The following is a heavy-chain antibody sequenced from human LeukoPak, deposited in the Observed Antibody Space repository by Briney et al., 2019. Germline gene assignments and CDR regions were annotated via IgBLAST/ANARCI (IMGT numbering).Heavy chain of an antibody. V-gene: IGHV3-30-3*01. CDR3: ARDRAPGGYLDY. D-gene: IGHD6-13*01. CDR1: GFTFSSYA. CDR2: ISYDGSNK. J-gene: IGHJ4*02. Sequence: GGSLRLSCAASGFTFSSYAMYWVRQAPGKGLEWVAVISYDGSNKYYADSVKGRFTISRDNSKNTLYLQMNSLRAEDTAVYYCARDRAPGGYLDYWGQGTLVTVSS.